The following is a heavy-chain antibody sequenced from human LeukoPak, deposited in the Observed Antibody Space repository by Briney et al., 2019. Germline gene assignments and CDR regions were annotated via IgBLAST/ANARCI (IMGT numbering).Heavy chain of an antibody. J-gene: IGHJ4*02. CDR3: ARGHTAVTRHFDF. CDR2: IKQDGSEK. CDR1: GFTFDDYA. Sequence: GGSLRLSCAASGFTFDDYAMHWVRQAPGKGLEWVANIKQDGSEKYYVDSVKGRFTISRDNAKNSLYLQMNSLRAEDTAVYYCARGHTAVTRHFDFWGQGTLVTVSS. V-gene: IGHV3-7*01. D-gene: IGHD4-17*01.